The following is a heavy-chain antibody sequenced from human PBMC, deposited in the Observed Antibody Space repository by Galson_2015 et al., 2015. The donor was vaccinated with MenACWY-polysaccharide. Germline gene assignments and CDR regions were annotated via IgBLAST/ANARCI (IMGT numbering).Heavy chain of an antibody. CDR3: ARGHYGMDV. V-gene: IGHV3-7*01. J-gene: IGHJ6*02. CDR1: GFTFSNYW. CDR2: IRKDGSEK. Sequence: SLRLSCAASGFTFSNYWMTWVPQAPGKGLEWVANIRKDGSEKYYVDSVKGRFTISRDNALYLQMNSLRAEDTAVYFCARGHYGMDVWGQGTTVTVSS.